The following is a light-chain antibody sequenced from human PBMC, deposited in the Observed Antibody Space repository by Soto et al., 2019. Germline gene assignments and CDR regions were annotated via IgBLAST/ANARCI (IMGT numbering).Light chain of an antibody. CDR3: QQFNNYPWT. J-gene: IGKJ1*01. CDR2: KAS. Sequence: DIQMTKSPSTLSASVGDRVTITCLASQSISSWLAWYQQKPGKAPNLLIYKASSLESGVPSRFSGSGSGTEFTLTISSLQPDDFATYYCQQFNNYPWTFGQGTRVEIK. V-gene: IGKV1-5*03. CDR1: QSISSW.